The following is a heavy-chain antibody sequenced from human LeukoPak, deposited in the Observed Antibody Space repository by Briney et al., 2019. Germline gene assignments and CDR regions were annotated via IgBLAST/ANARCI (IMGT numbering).Heavy chain of an antibody. CDR1: GGTFSSYA. Sequence: EASVKVSCKASGGTFSSYAISWVRQAPGQGLEWMGWISAYNGNTNYAQKLQGRVTMTTDTSTSTAYMELRSLRSDDTAVYYCARYFPSPWYGSGSYIYFDYWGQGTLVTVSS. D-gene: IGHD3-10*01. V-gene: IGHV1-18*01. J-gene: IGHJ4*02. CDR3: ARYFPSPWYGSGSYIYFDY. CDR2: ISAYNGNT.